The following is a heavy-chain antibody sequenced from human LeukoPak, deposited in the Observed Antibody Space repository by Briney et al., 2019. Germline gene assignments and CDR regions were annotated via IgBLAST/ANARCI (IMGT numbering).Heavy chain of an antibody. V-gene: IGHV3-48*03. CDR1: GFSFSSYE. Sequence: GGSLRLSCAASGFSFSSYEINWVRQAPGKGLEWVAYSSNSVATIYFADSVKGRFTISRDNDKNSLYLQMNSLRAEDIAIYYCVRDRAGSLDGAFDIWGPGTVVTVSS. CDR3: VRDRAGSLDGAFDI. D-gene: IGHD6-19*01. CDR2: SSNSVATI. J-gene: IGHJ3*02.